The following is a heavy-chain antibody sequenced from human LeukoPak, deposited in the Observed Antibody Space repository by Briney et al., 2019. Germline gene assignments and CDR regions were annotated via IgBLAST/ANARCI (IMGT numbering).Heavy chain of an antibody. V-gene: IGHV1-2*02. CDR3: ARSTKYYDTLTGLDY. CDR1: GYTFTGYY. D-gene: IGHD3-9*01. CDR2: INPNSGGT. J-gene: IGHJ4*02. Sequence: ASVKVSCKASGYTFTGYYMHWVQQAPGQGLEWMGWINPNSGGTNYAQKFQGRVTMTRDTSISTAYMELSRLRSDDTAVYYGARSTKYYDTLTGLDYWGQGTLVTVSS.